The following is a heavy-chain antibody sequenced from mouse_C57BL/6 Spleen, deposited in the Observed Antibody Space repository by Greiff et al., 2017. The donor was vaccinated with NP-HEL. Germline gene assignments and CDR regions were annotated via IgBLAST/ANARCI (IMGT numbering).Heavy chain of an antibody. CDR2: IDPSDSYT. D-gene: IGHD1-1*02. J-gene: IGHJ2*01. V-gene: IGHV1-69*01. CDR1: GYTFTSYW. Sequence: QVQLQQPGAELVMPGASVKLSCKASGYTFTSYWMHWVKQRPGQGLEWIGAIDPSDSYTNYNQKFKGKSTLTVDKSSSTAYMQLSSLTSEDSAVYYCARIGWDFDYWGQGTTLTVSS. CDR3: ARIGWDFDY.